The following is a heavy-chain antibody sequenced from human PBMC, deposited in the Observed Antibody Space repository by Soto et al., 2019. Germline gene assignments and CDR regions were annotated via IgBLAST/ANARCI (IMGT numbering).Heavy chain of an antibody. V-gene: IGHV1-46*01. D-gene: IGHD3-10*01. CDR2: INPSGGST. J-gene: IGHJ3*02. CDR3: ASPRLDKYYYGSGDAFDI. CDR1: GYTFTSYY. Sequence: ASVKVSCKASGYTFTSYYMHWVRQAPGQGLEWMGIINPSGGSTSYAQKFQGRVTMTRHPSTSTVYMELSSLSSEDTAVYYCASPRLDKYYYGSGDAFDIWGQGTMVTVSS.